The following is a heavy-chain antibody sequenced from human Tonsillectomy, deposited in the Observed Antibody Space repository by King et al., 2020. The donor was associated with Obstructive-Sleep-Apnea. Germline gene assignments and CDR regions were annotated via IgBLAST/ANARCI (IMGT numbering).Heavy chain of an antibody. CDR3: AKAGGLLRAAVDY. CDR2: IRGMGGSP. J-gene: IGHJ4*02. Sequence: VQLVESGGGLVQPGGSLRLSCAASGFTFSSYAMSWVRQAPGKGLEWVSAIRGMGGSPYFSYSVKGRLTISSDNSKNTLYLQMNSLRAEDTAVYYCAKAGGLLRAAVDYWGQGTLVTVSS. V-gene: IGHV3-23*04. D-gene: IGHD2-15*01. CDR1: GFTFSSYA.